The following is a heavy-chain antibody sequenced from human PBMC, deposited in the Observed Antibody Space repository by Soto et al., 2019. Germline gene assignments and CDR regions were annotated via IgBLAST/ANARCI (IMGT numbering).Heavy chain of an antibody. CDR1: GFTFTTYY. CDR3: ARVPYDTTGYYAF. CDR2: IDPSGGST. Sequence: VASVKVSFKTSGFTFTTYYIHWVRQAPGQGLEWMGMIDPSGGSTTYAQKFQGRITMTSDMSTSTVYMELSSLRSEDTAVYYCARVPYDTTGYYAFWGQGTLVTVSS. V-gene: IGHV1-46*01. D-gene: IGHD3-22*01. J-gene: IGHJ4*02.